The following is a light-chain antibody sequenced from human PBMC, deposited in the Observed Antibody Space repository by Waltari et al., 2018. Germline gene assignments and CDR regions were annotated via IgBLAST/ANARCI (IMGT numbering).Light chain of an antibody. J-gene: IGLJ1*01. V-gene: IGLV2-8*01. CDR2: EVN. CDR3: SSHGGSDKFYV. CDR1: SSDIGRYDF. Sequence: QSALTQPPSASGSPGQSVAISCTGTSSDIGRYDFVSWYQQHPGKAPKLIISEVNKRPSGVPDRFSGAKSGNTASLTVSGLQAEDEADYYCSSHGGSDKFYVFGTGTKVTVL.